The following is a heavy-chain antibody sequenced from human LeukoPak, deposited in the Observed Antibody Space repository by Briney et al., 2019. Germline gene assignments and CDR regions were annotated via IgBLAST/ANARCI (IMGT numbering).Heavy chain of an antibody. D-gene: IGHD6-13*01. CDR3: ARDLVHSGSWYGNFDY. J-gene: IGHJ4*02. CDR2: IIPIFGTA. CDR1: GGTFSSYA. V-gene: IGHV1-69*06. Sequence: VASVKVSCKASGGTFSSYAISWVRQAPGQGLEWMGGIIPIFGTANYAQKFQGRVTITADKSTSTAYMELSSLRSEDTAVYYCARDLVHSGSWYGNFDYWGQGTLVTVSS.